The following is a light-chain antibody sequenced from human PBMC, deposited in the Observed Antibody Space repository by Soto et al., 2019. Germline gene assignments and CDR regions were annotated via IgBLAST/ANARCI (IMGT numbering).Light chain of an antibody. J-gene: IGLJ2*01. CDR1: SSNIENNY. CDR2: DNN. Sequence: QSVLTQPPSVSAAPGQKVTISCSGSSSNIENNYVSWYQQLTGTAPKLLIYDNNKRPSEIPDRFSGSKSGTSATLGITGLQTGDEADYHCGTWDSSLNGVVFGGGTKLTV. CDR3: GTWDSSLNGVV. V-gene: IGLV1-51*01.